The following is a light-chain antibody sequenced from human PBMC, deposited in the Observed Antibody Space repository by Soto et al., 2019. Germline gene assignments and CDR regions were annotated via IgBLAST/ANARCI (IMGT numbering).Light chain of an antibody. CDR1: QSVSSD. Sequence: EIVMTQSPATLSVSPGERATLSCRASQSVSSDLAWYHQKPGQAPRLLIYGASTRATGIPARFSGSGSGTDFTLIISSLEPEDFAVYFCHQDFNLPWTFGQGTKVDIK. J-gene: IGKJ1*01. CDR3: HQDFNLPWT. V-gene: IGKV3D-15*02. CDR2: GAS.